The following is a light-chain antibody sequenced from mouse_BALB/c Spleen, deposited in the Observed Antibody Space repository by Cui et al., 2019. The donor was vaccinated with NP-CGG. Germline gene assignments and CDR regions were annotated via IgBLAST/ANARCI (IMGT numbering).Light chain of an antibody. CDR3: ALWYSNHWV. Sequence: QAVVTQASALTTSPGETVTLTCRSRIGAGTTTNYANWVQEKPDHLFTGLIGGTNNRVPGVPARFSGSLIGDKAALTITGAQTEDEAIYFCALWYSNHWVFGGGTKLTVL. V-gene: IGLV1*01. CDR2: GTN. CDR1: IGAGTTTNY. J-gene: IGLJ1*01.